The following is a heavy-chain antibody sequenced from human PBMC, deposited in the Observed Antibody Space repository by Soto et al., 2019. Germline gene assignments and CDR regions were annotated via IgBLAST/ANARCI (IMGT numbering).Heavy chain of an antibody. D-gene: IGHD1-26*01. CDR3: ASDLVGATPHLDY. J-gene: IGHJ4*02. V-gene: IGHV4-34*01. CDR1: GGSFSGYY. CDR2: INHSGST. Sequence: SETLSLTCAVYGGSFSGYYWSWIRQPPGKGLEWIGEINHSGSTNYNPSLKSRVTISVDTSKNQFSLKLSSVTAADAAVYYCASDLVGATPHLDYWGQGTLVTVSS.